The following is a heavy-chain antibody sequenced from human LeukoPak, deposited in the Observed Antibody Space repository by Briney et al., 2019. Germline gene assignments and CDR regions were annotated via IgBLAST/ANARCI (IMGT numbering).Heavy chain of an antibody. CDR1: GASIRTYS. V-gene: IGHV4-4*07. J-gene: IGHJ4*02. Sequence: PSETLSLTCTVSGASIRTYSWSWFRQPAGKGLEWIGRVHSNGDTYYNPSLESRVTVSMDTSKNQFALNLTSLTAADTAVYCARDIGLAHWGQGTLVTVSS. D-gene: IGHD3-16*02. CDR2: VHSNGDT. CDR3: ARDIGLAH.